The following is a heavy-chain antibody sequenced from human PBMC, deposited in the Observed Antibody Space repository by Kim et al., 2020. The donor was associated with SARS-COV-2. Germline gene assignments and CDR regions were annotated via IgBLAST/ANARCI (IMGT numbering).Heavy chain of an antibody. CDR1: GFTFSSYW. J-gene: IGHJ3*02. Sequence: GGSLRLSCAASGFTFSSYWMSWVRQAPGKGLEWVANIKQDGSEKYYVDSVKGRFTISRDNAKNSLYLQMNSLRAEDTAVYYCARDLKLGYSSSPGTFDIWGQGTMVTVSS. V-gene: IGHV3-7*03. CDR3: ARDLKLGYSSSPGTFDI. CDR2: IKQDGSEK. D-gene: IGHD6-6*01.